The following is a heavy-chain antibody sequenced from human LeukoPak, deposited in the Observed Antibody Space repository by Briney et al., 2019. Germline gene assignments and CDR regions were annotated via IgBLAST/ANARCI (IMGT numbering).Heavy chain of an antibody. Sequence: GGSLRLSCAASGFTFSSYAMSWVRQAPGKGLEWVSAISGSGGSTYYADSVKGRFTISRDNSKSTLYLQMNSLRAEDTAVYYCAKLRGDRLHTDYWGQGTLVTVSS. CDR2: ISGSGGST. V-gene: IGHV3-23*01. J-gene: IGHJ4*02. D-gene: IGHD3-16*01. CDR1: GFTFSSYA. CDR3: AKLRGDRLHTDY.